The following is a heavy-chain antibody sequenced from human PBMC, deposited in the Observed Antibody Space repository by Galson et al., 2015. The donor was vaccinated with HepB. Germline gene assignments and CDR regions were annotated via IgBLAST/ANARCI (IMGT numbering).Heavy chain of an antibody. CDR1: GFTFTRDW. Sequence: SLRLSCAASGFTFTRDWMSWVRQAPGKGLEWVANINEDGTEKNYVDSVTGRFTISRDNAKSSLFLQMNSLRVEDTAVYYCAREPTADTTWGQGTLVTVSS. J-gene: IGHJ4*02. V-gene: IGHV3-7*03. CDR3: AREPTADTT. CDR2: INEDGTEK. D-gene: IGHD5-18*01.